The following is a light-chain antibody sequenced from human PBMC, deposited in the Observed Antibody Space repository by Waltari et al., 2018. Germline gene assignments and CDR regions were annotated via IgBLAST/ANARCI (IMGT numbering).Light chain of an antibody. Sequence: EIVLTQSPGTLTLSPGERATPSCRASQTINTNFLAWFQQRPGQAPRLLIVSGSIRATGIPDRFSGSGSGTDFTLILSRLEPEDFAVYYCQEYGSSTRTFGQGTKVEIK. J-gene: IGKJ1*01. V-gene: IGKV3-20*01. CDR2: SGS. CDR3: QEYGSSTRT. CDR1: QTINTNF.